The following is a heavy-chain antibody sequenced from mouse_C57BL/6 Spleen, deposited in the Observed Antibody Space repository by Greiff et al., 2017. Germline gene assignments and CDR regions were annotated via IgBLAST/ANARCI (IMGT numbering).Heavy chain of an antibody. Sequence: QVQLQQPGAELVRPGTSVKLSCTASGYTFTSYWMHWVKQRPGQGLEWIGVIDPSDSYTNYNQKFKGKATLTVDTSSSTAYMQLSSLTSEDSAVYYCARGISNYEAYWGQGTLVTVSA. J-gene: IGHJ3*01. V-gene: IGHV1-59*01. CDR1: GYTFTSYW. CDR2: IDPSDSYT. CDR3: ARGISNYEAY. D-gene: IGHD2-5*01.